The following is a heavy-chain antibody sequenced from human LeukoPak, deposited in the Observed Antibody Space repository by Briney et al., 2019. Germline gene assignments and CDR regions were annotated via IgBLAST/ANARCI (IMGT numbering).Heavy chain of an antibody. CDR3: AREGGSDYYYGMDV. D-gene: IGHD2-15*01. V-gene: IGHV4-28*03. CDR2: IFYAGST. CDR1: GYSISSNHW. Sequence: SDTLSLTCAVSGYSISSNHWWGWIRQPPGKGLEWIGYIFYAGSTYYNPSLKSRVTISVDTSKNQFSLKLSSVTAADTAVYYCAREGGSDYYYGMDVWGQGTTVTVSS. J-gene: IGHJ6*02.